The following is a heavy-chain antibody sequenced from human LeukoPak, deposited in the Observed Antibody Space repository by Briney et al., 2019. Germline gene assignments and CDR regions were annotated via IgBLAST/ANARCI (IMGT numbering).Heavy chain of an antibody. CDR2: IIPILGIA. J-gene: IGHJ4*02. D-gene: IGHD3-10*01. V-gene: IGHV1-69*04. Sequence: SVKVSCKASGGTFSSYTISWVRQAPGQGLEWMGRIIPILGIANYAQKVQGRVTITADKSTSTAYMELSSLRSEDTAVYHCAREEYGSEGDYFDYWGQGTLVTVSS. CDR3: AREEYGSEGDYFDY. CDR1: GGTFSSYT.